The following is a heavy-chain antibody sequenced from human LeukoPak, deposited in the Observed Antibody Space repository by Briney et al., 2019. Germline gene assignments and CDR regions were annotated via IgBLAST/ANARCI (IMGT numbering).Heavy chain of an antibody. CDR3: ARVTAVIGLDY. CDR2: ISGSGGST. Sequence: GGSLRLSCAASGFTFSSYAMSWVRQAPGKGLEWVSAISGSGGSTYYADSVKGRFTISRDNAKNSLYLQMNSLRAEDTAVYYCARVTAVIGLDYWGQGTLVTVSP. J-gene: IGHJ4*02. D-gene: IGHD2/OR15-2a*01. V-gene: IGHV3-23*01. CDR1: GFTFSSYA.